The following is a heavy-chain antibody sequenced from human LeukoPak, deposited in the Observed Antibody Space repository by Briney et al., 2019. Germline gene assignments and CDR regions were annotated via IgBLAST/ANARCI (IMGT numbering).Heavy chain of an antibody. J-gene: IGHJ3*02. CDR1: GGSISSSSYY. V-gene: IGHV4-39*01. CDR2: IYYSGST. CDR3: ARLVVTNDAFDI. Sequence: SETLSLTCTVSGGSISSSSYYWGWIRQPPGKGLESIGSIYYSGSTYYNPSLKSRVTISVDTSKNQFSLKLSSVTAADTAVYYCARLVVTNDAFDIWGQGTMVTVSS. D-gene: IGHD4-23*01.